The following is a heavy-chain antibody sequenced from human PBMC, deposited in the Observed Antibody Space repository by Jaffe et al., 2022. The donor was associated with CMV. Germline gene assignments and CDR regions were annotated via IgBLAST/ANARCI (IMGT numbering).Heavy chain of an antibody. CDR1: GDTIDKYT. Sequence: QVQLVQSGAEVRRPGSSVRLSCKASGDTIDKYTISWMRQAPGQGLEWMGGVTPILGTAKYAQNFQGRVVISADVSIRTAYMEFVRLRSEDTAVYFCGRMTVVGTPPDHVSYGDGIDVWGQGTTVIVSS. CDR3: GRMTVVGTPPDHVSYGDGIDV. V-gene: IGHV1-69*01. J-gene: IGHJ6*02. D-gene: IGHD3-22*01. CDR2: VTPILGTA.